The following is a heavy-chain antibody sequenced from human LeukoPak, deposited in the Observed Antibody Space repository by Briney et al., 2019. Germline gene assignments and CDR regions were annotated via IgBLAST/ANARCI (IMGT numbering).Heavy chain of an antibody. V-gene: IGHV3-11*01. CDR2: IGGSDNIK. CDR1: GFTFNDYY. CDR3: AREAVAGAFDS. D-gene: IGHD6-19*01. Sequence: GGSLRLSCAASGFTFNDYYMSWIRQAPGRGLEWISDIGGSDNIKSYAHSVTGRFATSRDIAKNSLYLQMTGLRVEDTAVYYCAREAVAGAFDSWGQGTLVTVSS. J-gene: IGHJ4*02.